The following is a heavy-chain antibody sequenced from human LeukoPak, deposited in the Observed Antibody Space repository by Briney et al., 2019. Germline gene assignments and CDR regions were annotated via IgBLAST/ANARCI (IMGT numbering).Heavy chain of an antibody. J-gene: IGHJ4*02. Sequence: PSETLSLTCAVSGDAISSNYWWTWVRQPPGKGLEWIGEVHHSGSSNYNPSLKSRVTISVDTSKNQFSLKLSSVTAADTAVYYCARVLVIAVAVPYYFDYWGQGTLVTVSS. D-gene: IGHD6-19*01. CDR1: GDAISSNYW. V-gene: IGHV4-4*02. CDR2: VHHSGSS. CDR3: ARVLVIAVAVPYYFDY.